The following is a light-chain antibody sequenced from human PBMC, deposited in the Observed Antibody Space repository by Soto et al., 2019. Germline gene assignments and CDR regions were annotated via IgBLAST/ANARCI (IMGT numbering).Light chain of an antibody. CDR2: SNN. V-gene: IGLV1-44*01. J-gene: IGLJ2*01. CDR3: AAWDDSLNGPYVV. CDR1: SSYIGSNT. Sequence: QSVLTQPPSASGTPGQRVTISCSGSSSYIGSNTGNWYQQLPGTAPKLLIYSNNQRPSGVPDLFSGSKAGTSASLAISGFQSEDEADYYCAAWDDSLNGPYVVFGGGTKLTVL.